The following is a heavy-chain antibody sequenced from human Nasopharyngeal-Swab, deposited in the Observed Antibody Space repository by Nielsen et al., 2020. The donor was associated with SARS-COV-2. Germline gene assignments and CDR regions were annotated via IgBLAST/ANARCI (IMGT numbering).Heavy chain of an antibody. CDR2: IKQDGSEK. CDR1: GFTFSSYW. CDR3: ARRKDNFDY. Sequence: GESLKISYAASGFTFSSYWMSWVRQAPGKGLEWVANIKQDGSEKYYVDSVKGRFTISRDNAKNSLYLQMNSLRAEDTAVYYCARRKDNFDYWGQGTLVTVSS. V-gene: IGHV3-7*03. J-gene: IGHJ4*02. D-gene: IGHD2-15*01.